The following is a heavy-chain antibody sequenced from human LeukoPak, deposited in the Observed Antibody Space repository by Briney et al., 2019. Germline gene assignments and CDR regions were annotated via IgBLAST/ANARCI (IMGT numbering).Heavy chain of an antibody. CDR1: GYTFTSYG. D-gene: IGHD6-6*01. Sequence: GASVEVSCKASGYTFTSYGISWVRQAPGQGLEWMGWISAYNGNTNYAQKLQGRVTMTTDTSTSTAYMELRSLRSDDTAVYYCARDLPVAAARLSAFLFDYWGQGTLVTVSS. V-gene: IGHV1-18*01. CDR2: ISAYNGNT. J-gene: IGHJ4*02. CDR3: ARDLPVAAARLSAFLFDY.